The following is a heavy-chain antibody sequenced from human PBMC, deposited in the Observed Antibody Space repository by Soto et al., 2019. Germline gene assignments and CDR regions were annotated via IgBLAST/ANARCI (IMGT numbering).Heavy chain of an antibody. V-gene: IGHV1-46*03. CDR1: GYTFTSYY. CDR3: ARDYDFWSGYYTFVY. J-gene: IGHJ4*02. D-gene: IGHD3-3*01. CDR2: IDPSGGST. Sequence: QVQLVQSGAEVKKPGASVKVSCKASGYTFTSYYMHWVRQAPGQGLEWMGIIDPSGGSTSYAQKLQGTVTLVRVTSASTVYLALSSLRSEDTAVYYCARDYDFWSGYYTFVYWGQGTLVTVSS.